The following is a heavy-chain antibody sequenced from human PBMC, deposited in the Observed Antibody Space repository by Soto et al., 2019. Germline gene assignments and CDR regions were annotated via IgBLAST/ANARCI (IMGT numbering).Heavy chain of an antibody. V-gene: IGHV3-21*05. CDR1: GFTFSTYS. CDR3: ARDHHRYSGYDYVDY. D-gene: IGHD5-12*01. J-gene: IGHJ4*02. Sequence: GGSLRLSCVASGFTFSTYSMNWVRQAPGKGLEWVSYISSSSTYTNYADSVKGRFTISRDNAKNSLYLQMNSLRAEDTAVYYCARDHHRYSGYDYVDYWGQGTLVTVSS. CDR2: ISSSSTYT.